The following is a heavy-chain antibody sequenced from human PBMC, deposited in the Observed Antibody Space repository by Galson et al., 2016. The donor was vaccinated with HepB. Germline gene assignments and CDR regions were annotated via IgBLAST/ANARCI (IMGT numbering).Heavy chain of an antibody. CDR3: AREFGCSSKSCYYFDY. CDR1: GFTFSRHA. V-gene: IGHV3-30*04. CDR2: ISYDGSNK. D-gene: IGHD2-2*01. Sequence: SLRLSCATSGFTFSRHAMHWVRQAPGKGLEWMADISYDGSNKYYADSVMGRFTISRDNSDNTLYLQMNSLRTEDTAVYYCAREFGCSSKSCYYFDYWGQGTLVTVTS. J-gene: IGHJ4*02.